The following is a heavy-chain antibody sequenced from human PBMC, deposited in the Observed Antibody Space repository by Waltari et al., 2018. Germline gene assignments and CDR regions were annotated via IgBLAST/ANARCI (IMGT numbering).Heavy chain of an antibody. CDR2: IYYSGST. Sequence: QLQLQASGPGLVKPSETLSLTCTVSGGSIRSSSYYWGWIRQPQGKGLEWIGSIYYSGSTYYNPSLKSRVTISVDTSKNQFSLKLSSVTAADTAVYYCARDYYDSSGYFYYGMDVWGQGTTVTVSS. V-gene: IGHV4-39*02. J-gene: IGHJ6*02. D-gene: IGHD3-22*01. CDR1: GGSIRSSSYY. CDR3: ARDYYDSSGYFYYGMDV.